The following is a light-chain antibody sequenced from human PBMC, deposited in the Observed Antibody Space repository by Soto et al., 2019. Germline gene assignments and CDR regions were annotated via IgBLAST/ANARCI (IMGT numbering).Light chain of an antibody. V-gene: IGLV2-8*01. CDR3: SSYAGSNKV. CDR1: SSDVGGYNY. Sequence: VLTQSPSSSRSHGQSVIISCPGTSSDVGGYNYVSWYQQHPGKAPKLMIYEVSKRPSGVPDRFSGSKSGNTASLTVSGLQAEDEADYYCSSYAGSNKVFGTGTKVTVL. CDR2: EVS. J-gene: IGLJ1*01.